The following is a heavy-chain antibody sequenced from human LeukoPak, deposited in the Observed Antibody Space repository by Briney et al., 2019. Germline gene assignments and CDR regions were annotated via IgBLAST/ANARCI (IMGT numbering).Heavy chain of an antibody. Sequence: ASVKVSCKASGYTFTGYYMHWVRPAPGQGLEWMGWINPNSGGTNYAQKFQGWVTMTRDTSISTAYMELSRLRSDDTAVYYCARGGEIYSSSWYNWFDPWGQGTLVTVSS. V-gene: IGHV1-2*04. J-gene: IGHJ5*02. CDR2: INPNSGGT. CDR3: ARGGEIYSSSWYNWFDP. CDR1: GYTFTGYY. D-gene: IGHD6-13*01.